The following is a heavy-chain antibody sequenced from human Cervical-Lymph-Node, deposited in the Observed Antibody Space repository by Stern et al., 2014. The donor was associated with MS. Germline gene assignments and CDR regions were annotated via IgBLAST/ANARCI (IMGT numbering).Heavy chain of an antibody. CDR2: IYDSGIT. V-gene: IGHV4-30-2*01. CDR3: ARAYCSTGDCYPHGGHNWFDP. CDR1: GDPISSGGYA. J-gene: IGHJ5*02. D-gene: IGHD2-15*01. Sequence: QVQLQESGSGLVKPSETLSLTCAVSGDPISSGGYAWSWMRQPPGKGLDWIGNIYDSGITYYKPSLKSRVSISVDRSKNHFSLNLTSVTAADTAVYYCARAYCSTGDCYPHGGHNWFDPWGRGTLVAVSS.